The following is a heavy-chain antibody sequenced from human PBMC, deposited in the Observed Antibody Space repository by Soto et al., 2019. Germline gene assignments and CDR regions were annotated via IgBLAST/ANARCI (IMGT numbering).Heavy chain of an antibody. V-gene: IGHV1-2*04. J-gene: IGHJ6*02. Sequence: QVQLVQSGAEVKKPGASVKVSCKASGYTFTGYYMHWVRQAPGQGLEWMGWINPNSGGTNYAQKFQGWVTMTRDTSISTAYMELSRLRSDDTAVYYCARTKFSSSWPHYYYYGMDVWGQGTTVTVSS. CDR1: GYTFTGYY. CDR3: ARTKFSSSWPHYYYYGMDV. D-gene: IGHD6-13*01. CDR2: INPNSGGT.